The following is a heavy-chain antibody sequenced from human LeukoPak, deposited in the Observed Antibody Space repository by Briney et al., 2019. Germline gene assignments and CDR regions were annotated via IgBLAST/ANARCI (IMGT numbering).Heavy chain of an antibody. D-gene: IGHD4-17*01. CDR1: GFTFSSYA. J-gene: IGHJ4*02. V-gene: IGHV3-23*01. CDR3: TYLGTTVTNGFDY. CDR2: ISGSGGST. Sequence: GGSLRLSCAASGFTFSSYAMSWVRQAPGKGLEWVSAISGSGGSTYYANSVKGRFTISRDNSKNTLYLQMNSLRAEDTAVYYCTYLGTTVTNGFDYWGQGTLVTVSS.